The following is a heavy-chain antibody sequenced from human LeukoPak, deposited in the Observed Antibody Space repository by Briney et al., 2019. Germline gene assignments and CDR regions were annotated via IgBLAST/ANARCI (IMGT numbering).Heavy chain of an antibody. V-gene: IGHV4-4*07. D-gene: IGHD6-19*01. Sequence: SETLSLTCTVSGGSISSDYWSWIRQPAGKGLEWIGRIYTSGSTNYNPSLKSRVTMSVDTSKNQFSLKLSSVTAADTAVYYCARDRYRVVAGPFDYWGQGTLVTVSS. J-gene: IGHJ4*02. CDR1: GGSISSDY. CDR3: ARDRYRVVAGPFDY. CDR2: IYTSGST.